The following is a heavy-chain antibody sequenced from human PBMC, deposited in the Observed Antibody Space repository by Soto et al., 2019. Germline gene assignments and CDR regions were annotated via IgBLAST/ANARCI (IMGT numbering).Heavy chain of an antibody. V-gene: IGHV3-30*04. CDR3: ARRAAGTGAYLDS. Sequence: VQLVESGGGGVQPGRSLRRSCEGSGFSFASHALHWVRQAPGKGLEWLAVISYDGGNKYYADSVRGRVTISRDNFKKTLYLEMNGLRHDDTAVYFCARRAAGTGAYLDSWCQGTLVTVSS. CDR1: GFSFASHA. CDR2: ISYDGGNK. D-gene: IGHD1-1*01. J-gene: IGHJ4*02.